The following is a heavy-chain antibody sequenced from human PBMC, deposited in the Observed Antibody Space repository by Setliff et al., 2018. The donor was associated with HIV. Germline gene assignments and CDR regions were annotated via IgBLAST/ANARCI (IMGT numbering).Heavy chain of an antibody. J-gene: IGHJ4*02. CDR2: LLPLFETT. D-gene: IGHD2-15*01. CDR3: ARGQVVGYTCSGIEL. Sequence: SVKVSCKASGGTFSSHAISWVRQAPGQGLEWVGGLLPLFETTTYAQTFQGRVSITTDESTSTTYMELSSLRSDDTAVYYCARGQVVGYTCSGIELWGQGTLVTVSS. CDR1: GGTFSSHA. V-gene: IGHV1-69*05.